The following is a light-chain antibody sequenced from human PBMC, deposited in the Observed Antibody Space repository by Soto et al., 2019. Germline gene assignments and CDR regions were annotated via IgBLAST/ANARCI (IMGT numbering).Light chain of an antibody. CDR1: QSVSSN. J-gene: IGKJ2*01. V-gene: IGKV3-15*01. CDR3: QHYNNWPFT. Sequence: EIVMTQSPATLSVSPGERATLSCRASQSVSSNLAWYQQKPGQAPPLLIYGASARAPGIPARFSGSGSGTEFTLTISSLQSEDFAVYYCQHYNNWPFTFGQGTKLEIK. CDR2: GAS.